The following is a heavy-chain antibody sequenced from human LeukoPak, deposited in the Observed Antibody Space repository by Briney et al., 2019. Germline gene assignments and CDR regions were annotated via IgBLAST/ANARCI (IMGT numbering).Heavy chain of an antibody. J-gene: IGHJ4*02. D-gene: IGHD3-22*01. Sequence: SSQTLSLTCTVSGGSISSGAYYWSWIRQLPGKGLEWIGYIYFSGSTYYNPSLKSRVTISIDTSKNQFSLKLSSVTAADTAVYYCARDSLEYYYDSSGYYPFDYWGQGTLVTVSS. CDR1: GGSISSGAYY. V-gene: IGHV4-31*02. CDR3: ARDSLEYYYDSSGYYPFDY. CDR2: IYFSGST.